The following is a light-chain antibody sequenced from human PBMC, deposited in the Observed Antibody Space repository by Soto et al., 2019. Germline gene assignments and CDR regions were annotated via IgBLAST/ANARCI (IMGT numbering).Light chain of an antibody. J-gene: IGKJ2*01. CDR2: GVS. Sequence: EVVLTQSPGTLSLSPGERATLSCRASQSVSGSDLAWYQQKPGQAPRLLISGVSNRATGTPDRFSGSGSGTDFTLTISSLEPEDFAVYYCQQRGNWPLYTFGQGTKVEMK. V-gene: IGKV3D-20*02. CDR1: QSVSGSD. CDR3: QQRGNWPLYT.